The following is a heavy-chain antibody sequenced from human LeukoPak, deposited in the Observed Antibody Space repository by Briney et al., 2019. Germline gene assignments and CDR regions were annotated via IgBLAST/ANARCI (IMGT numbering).Heavy chain of an antibody. Sequence: SETLSLTCSVSGGYISSYYWSWIRQPPGKGLEWIGEINHSGSTNYNPSLKSRVTISVDTSKNQFSLKLSSVTAADTAVYYCARGIAAAGLIFDYWGQGTLVTVSS. V-gene: IGHV4-34*01. CDR1: GGYISSYY. J-gene: IGHJ4*02. CDR3: ARGIAAAGLIFDY. CDR2: INHSGST. D-gene: IGHD6-13*01.